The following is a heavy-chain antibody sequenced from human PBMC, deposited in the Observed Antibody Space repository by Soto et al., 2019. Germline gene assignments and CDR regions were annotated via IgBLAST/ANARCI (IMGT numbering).Heavy chain of an antibody. CDR3: ARHDLLSYSQLALAY. V-gene: IGHV4-59*08. J-gene: IGHJ4*02. CDR1: GSSISSYD. CDR2: IYYSGST. Sequence: QVQLQESGPGLVKPSETLSLTCTVSGSSISSYDWSWIRQPPGKGLEWIGYIYYSGSTNYNPSLRSRVTISVDTSKIRGCRKLSAVTAADRAVYSCARHDLLSYSQLALAYWGQGTLIAVS. D-gene: IGHD6-13*01.